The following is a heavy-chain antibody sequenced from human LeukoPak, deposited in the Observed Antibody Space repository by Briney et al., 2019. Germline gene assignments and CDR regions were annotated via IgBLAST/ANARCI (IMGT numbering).Heavy chain of an antibody. Sequence: SQTLSLTCAISGDSVSSTNVGWNWIRQSPSSGLEWLGRTYYRAQFYNDYADSVKGRITITPDTSKNQFSLQLSSLTPDDTAVYYCARGTAFDIWGQGTMVTVSS. V-gene: IGHV6-1*01. CDR1: GDSVSSTNVG. D-gene: IGHD1-14*01. CDR3: ARGTAFDI. CDR2: TYYRAQFYN. J-gene: IGHJ3*02.